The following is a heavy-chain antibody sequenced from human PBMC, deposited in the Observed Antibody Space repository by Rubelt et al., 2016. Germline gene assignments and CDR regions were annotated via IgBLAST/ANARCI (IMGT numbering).Heavy chain of an antibody. D-gene: IGHD1-1*01. V-gene: IGHV3-66*01. Sequence: SGGSTYYADSVKGRFTISRDNSKNTLYLQMNSLRAEDTAVYYCAREGGGGRRENWFDPWGQGTLVTVSS. CDR2: SGGST. J-gene: IGHJ5*02. CDR3: AREGGGGRRENWFDP.